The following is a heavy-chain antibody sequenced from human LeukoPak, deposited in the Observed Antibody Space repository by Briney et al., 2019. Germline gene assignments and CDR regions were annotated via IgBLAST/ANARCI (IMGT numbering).Heavy chain of an antibody. CDR2: MYHSESP. Sequence: SETLSLTCSVSGYSITSGYHWGWVRLSPGKGLEWIGSMYHSESPYYNPSLKSRATLSVDTSKNQFSLKLSSVTAADTAVYYCARDRVIAARPGGVYWGQGTLVTVSS. D-gene: IGHD6-6*01. J-gene: IGHJ4*02. V-gene: IGHV4-38-2*02. CDR1: GYSITSGYH. CDR3: ARDRVIAARPGGVY.